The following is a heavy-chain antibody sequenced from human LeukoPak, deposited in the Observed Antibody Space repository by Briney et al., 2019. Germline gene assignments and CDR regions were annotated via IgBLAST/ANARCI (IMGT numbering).Heavy chain of an antibody. D-gene: IGHD4/OR15-4a*01. CDR1: GGSISSSGYY. V-gene: IGHV4-39*01. CDR3: ARRRYGASLDY. Sequence: SETLSLTCTVSGGSISSSGYYWGWIRQPPGKGLEWIGSIYYSGSTYYNPSLKSRVTISVDTSKNQFSLKLSSVTAADTAVYYCARRRYGASLDYWGQGTLVTVSS. CDR2: IYYSGST. J-gene: IGHJ4*02.